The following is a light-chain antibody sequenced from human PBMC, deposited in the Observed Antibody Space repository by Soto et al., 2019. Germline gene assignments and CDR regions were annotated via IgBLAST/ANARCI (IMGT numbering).Light chain of an antibody. J-gene: IGLJ1*01. CDR3: SSYTSSRTL. Sequence: QSALTQPASVSGSPGQSITISCTGTSSDVGGYNYVSWYQQHPGKAPKLMIYAVTDRPSGVSSRFSGSRSGNTASLTISGLQADDEADYYCSSYTSSRTLFGTGTKVTVL. CDR1: SSDVGGYNY. V-gene: IGLV2-14*01. CDR2: AVT.